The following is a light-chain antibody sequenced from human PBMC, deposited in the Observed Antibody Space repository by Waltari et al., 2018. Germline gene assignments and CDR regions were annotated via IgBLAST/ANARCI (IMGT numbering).Light chain of an antibody. Sequence: IGVNSSPLPLLFTPGESASIPCRSSQSLLQSNGYNFLDWYLQKPGQSPQLLIYLGSNRASGVPDRFSGSGSGSDFTLMISRVEAEDVGLYYCMQTLQTPLTFGQGTKVQ. CDR2: LGS. CDR1: QSLLQSNGYNF. J-gene: IGKJ1*01. CDR3: MQTLQTPLT. V-gene: IGKV2-28*01.